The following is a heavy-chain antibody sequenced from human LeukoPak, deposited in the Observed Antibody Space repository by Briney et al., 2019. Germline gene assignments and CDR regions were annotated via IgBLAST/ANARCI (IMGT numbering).Heavy chain of an antibody. CDR2: ISPSGNSK. D-gene: IGHD3-10*01. Sequence: GGSLRLSCAISTFTFSSYTMNWVRQAPGKGLEWVSSISPSGNSKYHADSVKGRFTISRDNAENSLYMQMNSLRAEDTGVYYCVRDFLGESGAGGYWGQGTLVTVSS. J-gene: IGHJ4*02. V-gene: IGHV3-21*01. CDR3: VRDFLGESGAGGY. CDR1: TFTFSSYT.